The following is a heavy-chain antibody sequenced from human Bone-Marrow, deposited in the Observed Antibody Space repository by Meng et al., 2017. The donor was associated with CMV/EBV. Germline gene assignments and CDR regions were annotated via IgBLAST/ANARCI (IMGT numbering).Heavy chain of an antibody. D-gene: IGHD4-23*01. Sequence: SVKVSCKASGGTFSSYAIIWVRQAPGQGLEWMGGIIPILGIANYAQKFQGRVTITADKSTSTAYMELSSLRSEDTAVYYCAVGGPVVTGYWGQGTLVTVSS. CDR1: GGTFSSYA. J-gene: IGHJ4*02. V-gene: IGHV1-69*10. CDR2: IIPILGIA. CDR3: AVGGPVVTGY.